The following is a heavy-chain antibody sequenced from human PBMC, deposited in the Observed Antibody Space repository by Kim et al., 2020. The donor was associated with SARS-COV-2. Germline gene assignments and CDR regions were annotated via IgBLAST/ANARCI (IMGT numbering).Heavy chain of an antibody. CDR2: ISSSSSYI. Sequence: GGSLRLSCAASGFTFSSYSMNLVRQAPGKGLEWVSSISSSSSYIYYADSVKGRFTISRDNAKNSLYLQMNSLRAEDTAVYYCARDKWCSSGWYNCKDPFDYWGQGTLVTVSS. D-gene: IGHD6-19*01. V-gene: IGHV3-21*01. J-gene: IGHJ4*02. CDR3: ARDKWCSSGWYNCKDPFDY. CDR1: GFTFSSYS.